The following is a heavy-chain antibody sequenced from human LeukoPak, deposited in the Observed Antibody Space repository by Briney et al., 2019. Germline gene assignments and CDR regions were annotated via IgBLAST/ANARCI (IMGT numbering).Heavy chain of an antibody. Sequence: SETLSLTCTVSGGSISSYYWSWIQQPPGKGLEWIGYIYYSGSTSYNPSPNSRVTISLDTSKNQFSLNLSSVTAADTAVYYCARRESSGFFDYWGQGTLVTVSS. CDR3: ARRESSGFFDY. J-gene: IGHJ4*02. D-gene: IGHD6-19*01. CDR1: GGSISSYY. CDR2: IYYSGST. V-gene: IGHV4-59*08.